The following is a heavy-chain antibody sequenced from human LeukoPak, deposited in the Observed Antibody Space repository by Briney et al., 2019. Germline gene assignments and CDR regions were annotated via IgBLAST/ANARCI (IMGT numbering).Heavy chain of an antibody. V-gene: IGHV1-18*01. J-gene: IGHJ4*02. CDR3: ARVRLYDFWSGYYQYYFDY. CDR1: GYTFTSYG. CDR2: ISAYNGNT. Sequence: ASVKVSCKASGYTFTSYGISWVRQAPGQGVEWMGWISAYNGNTNYAQKLQGRVTMTTDTSTSTAYMELRSLRSDDTAVYYCARVRLYDFWSGYYQYYFDYWGQGTLVTVSS. D-gene: IGHD3-3*01.